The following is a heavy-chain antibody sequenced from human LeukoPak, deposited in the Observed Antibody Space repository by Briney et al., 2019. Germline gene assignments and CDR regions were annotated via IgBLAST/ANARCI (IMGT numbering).Heavy chain of an antibody. J-gene: IGHJ4*02. Sequence: ASVKVSCKASGYSFTGYYVYWVRQAPGQGLGWMGWINPNSGGTNYAQKFQGRVTMTRDTSISTAYMELSRLRSDDTAVYYCAREGYGSGSSFDYWGQGTLVTVSS. CDR2: INPNSGGT. D-gene: IGHD3-10*01. CDR3: AREGYGSGSSFDY. CDR1: GYSFTGYY. V-gene: IGHV1-2*02.